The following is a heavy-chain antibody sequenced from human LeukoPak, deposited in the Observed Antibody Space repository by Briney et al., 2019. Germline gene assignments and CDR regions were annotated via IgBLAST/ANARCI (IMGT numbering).Heavy chain of an antibody. Sequence: SETLSLTCAVSGGSIFSGDYSWNWIRQSTGRGLERIGYMYHGGTSFHNPSLKGRVTISVDRSKNQFSLKLYSVTAADAAVYFCVRASGYYGSGSPYLDSWGQGILVTVSS. J-gene: IGHJ4*02. CDR3: VRASGYYGSGSPYLDS. CDR1: GGSIFSGDYS. D-gene: IGHD3-10*01. CDR2: MYHGGTS. V-gene: IGHV4-30-2*06.